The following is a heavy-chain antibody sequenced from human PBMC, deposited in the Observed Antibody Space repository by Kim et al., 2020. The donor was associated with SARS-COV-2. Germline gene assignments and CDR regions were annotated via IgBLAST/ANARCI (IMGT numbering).Heavy chain of an antibody. CDR2: IVNDGTKT. J-gene: IGHJ3*02. CDR1: GFTFSTYG. CDR3: ARGDNYDDNGLDI. D-gene: IGHD3-16*01. V-gene: IGHV3-33*01. Sequence: GGSLRLSCAASGFTFSTYGMHWVRQGPGKGLEWVAVIVNDGTKTYYADSVKGRFTISRDNSKNTLNLEMNSLRAEDTAVYYCARGDNYDDNGLDIWGRGTMVTVSS.